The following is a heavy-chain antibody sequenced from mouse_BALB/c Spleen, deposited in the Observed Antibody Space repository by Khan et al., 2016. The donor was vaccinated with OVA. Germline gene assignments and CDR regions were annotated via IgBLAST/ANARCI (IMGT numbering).Heavy chain of an antibody. CDR1: GFTFSTYG. CDR2: INSDGYYT. V-gene: IGHV5-6*01. CDR3: ARQLSGSLAY. D-gene: IGHD1-3*01. Sequence: EVELVESGGDLMKPGGSLKLSCAASGFTFSTYGMSWVRQTPDKRLEWVATINSDGYYTYYPDSVQGRFTISRNNAKNTLYLQMSSLKSEDTAVYYCARQLSGSLAYWGQGTLVTVSA. J-gene: IGHJ3*01.